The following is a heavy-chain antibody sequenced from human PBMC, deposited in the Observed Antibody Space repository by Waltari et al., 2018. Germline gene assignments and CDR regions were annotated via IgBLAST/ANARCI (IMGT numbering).Heavy chain of an antibody. CDR1: GSTFTSYG. CDR2: ISAYHGNT. J-gene: IGHJ4*02. CDR3: ARDWSSPKRNHRFPGNDY. D-gene: IGHD1-26*01. V-gene: IGHV1-18*01. Sequence: QVQLVQSGAEVKKPGASVKVSCKASGSTFTSYGLSWVRLAPGQGLERMGGISAYHGNTNYAQKLQGRVTMTTATSTSTAYMELRSLRSDDTAVYYCARDWSSPKRNHRFPGNDYWGQGTLVTVSS.